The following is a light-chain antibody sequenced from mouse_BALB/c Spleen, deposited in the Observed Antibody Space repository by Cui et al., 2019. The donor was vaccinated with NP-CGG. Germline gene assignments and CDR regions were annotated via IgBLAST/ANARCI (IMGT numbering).Light chain of an antibody. CDR2: GTN. J-gene: IGLJ1*01. Sequence: VVIQESAFTTSPGETVTLTCRSSTGAVTTSNYANWVQEKPDHLFTGLIGGTNNRAPGVPARFSGSLIGDKAALTITGAQTEDEAIYFCALWYSNHWVFGGGTKLTVL. CDR1: TGAVTTSNY. CDR3: ALWYSNHWV. V-gene: IGLV1*01.